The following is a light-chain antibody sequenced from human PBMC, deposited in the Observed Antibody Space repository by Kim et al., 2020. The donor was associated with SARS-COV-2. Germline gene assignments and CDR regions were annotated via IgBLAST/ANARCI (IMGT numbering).Light chain of an antibody. CDR2: EVS. J-gene: IGLJ1*01. V-gene: IGLV2-14*01. Sequence: GQSITISCTGTGSDVGGYNYVSWYQQHPGKAPKLMIYEVSNRPSGVSNRFSGSKSGNTASLTISGLQAEDEADYYCSSYTSSSTNVFGTGTKVTVL. CDR1: GSDVGGYNY. CDR3: SSYTSSSTNV.